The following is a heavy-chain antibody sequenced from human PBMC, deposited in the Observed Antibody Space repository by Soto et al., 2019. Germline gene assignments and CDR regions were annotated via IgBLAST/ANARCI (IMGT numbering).Heavy chain of an antibody. D-gene: IGHD3-16*01. CDR1: GYTFTNYW. CDR3: VRPNFGALTHFDF. J-gene: IGHJ4*02. Sequence: PGESLKISCKAIGYTFTNYWIGWVRQTPGKGLEWMGIIFPGDSDTRHNPSFEGQVTVSADESISTAYLQWNTLKASDTAMYYCVRPNFGALTHFDFWGQGTLVTVSS. V-gene: IGHV5-51*01. CDR2: IFPGDSDT.